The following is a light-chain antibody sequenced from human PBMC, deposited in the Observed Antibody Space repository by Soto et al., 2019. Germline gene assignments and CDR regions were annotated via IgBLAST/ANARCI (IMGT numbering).Light chain of an antibody. J-gene: IGKJ3*01. CDR2: DAS. Sequence: EIVLTQSPGTLSLSPGERATLSCRASQSVASSHLAWYRQKPGQTPRLLIYDASSSATGIPDMISGSGSGTDFTLTIIRLEPEDFAVYYFQQYGSAPFSSGPGTKVDIK. V-gene: IGKV3-20*01. CDR3: QQYGSAPFS. CDR1: QSVASSH.